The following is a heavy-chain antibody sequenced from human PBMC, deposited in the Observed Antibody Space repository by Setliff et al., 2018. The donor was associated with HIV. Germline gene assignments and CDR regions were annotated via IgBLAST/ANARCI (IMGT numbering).Heavy chain of an antibody. J-gene: IGHJ4*02. Sequence: PGGSLRLSCITSGFTFGDYVLTWVRQAPGKGLEWVGFIRSKSSGGTTEYAASVKGRFTIARDDSKNTLYLQMNSLRVEDTATYYCARDISYSSNWPDYWGQGTLVTVSS. D-gene: IGHD6-19*01. CDR3: ARDISYSSNWPDY. V-gene: IGHV3-49*04. CDR1: GFTFGDYV. CDR2: IRSKSSGGTT.